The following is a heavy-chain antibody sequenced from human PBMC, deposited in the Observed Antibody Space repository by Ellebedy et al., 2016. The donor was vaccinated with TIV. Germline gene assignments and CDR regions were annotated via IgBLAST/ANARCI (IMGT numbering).Heavy chain of an antibody. CDR1: GFTFSSYA. CDR3: ARDEGIAVAGIDY. D-gene: IGHD6-19*01. Sequence: GESLKISXAASGFTFSSYAMHWVRQAPGKGLEWVAVISYDGSNKYYADSVKGRFTISRDNSKNTLYLQMNSLRAEDTAVYYCARDEGIAVAGIDYWGQGTLVTVSS. V-gene: IGHV3-30*04. CDR2: ISYDGSNK. J-gene: IGHJ4*02.